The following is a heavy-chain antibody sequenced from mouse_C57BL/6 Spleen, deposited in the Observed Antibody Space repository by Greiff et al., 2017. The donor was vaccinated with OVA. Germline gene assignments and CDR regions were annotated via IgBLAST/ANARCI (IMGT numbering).Heavy chain of an antibody. CDR3: ARGGYYGSRNYYAMDY. D-gene: IGHD1-1*01. Sequence: EVKLVESEGGLVQPGSSMKLSCTASGFTFSDYYMAWVRQVPEKGLEWVANINYDGSSTYYLDSLKSRFIISRDNAKNILYLQMSSLKSEDTATYYCARGGYYGSRNYYAMDYWGQGTSVTVSS. J-gene: IGHJ4*01. V-gene: IGHV5-16*01. CDR2: INYDGSST. CDR1: GFTFSDYY.